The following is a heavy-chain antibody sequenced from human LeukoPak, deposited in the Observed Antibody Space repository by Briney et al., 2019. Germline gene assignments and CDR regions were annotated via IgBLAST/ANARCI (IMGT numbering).Heavy chain of an antibody. CDR2: IKSKTAGGTT. J-gene: IGHJ4*01. CDR3: TVDLPGLWSDYFDY. V-gene: IGHV3-15*01. CDR1: GLTFSHPW. Sequence: GGSLRLSGEASGLTFSHPWMSWVGQAPGKGLEGVGRIKSKTAGGTTDYAAPVKGRFTISRDDSKNTLFLQMNSLKTEDSAVYYCTVDLPGLWSDYFDYWGHGTLVSVSS. D-gene: IGHD3-10*01.